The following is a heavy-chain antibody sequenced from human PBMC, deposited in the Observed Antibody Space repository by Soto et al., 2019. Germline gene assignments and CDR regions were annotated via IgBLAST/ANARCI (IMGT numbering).Heavy chain of an antibody. V-gene: IGHV4-38-2*01. Sequence: PSETLSLTCAVSGDSISSGYYWAWIRQPPRKGLEWVASIYHSGTTYYNPSLTSRVTISVDTSKNQFSMKLSSVTAADTAVFYCARSREQWLVDAFDIWGQGTMVTVSS. CDR3: ARSREQWLVDAFDI. J-gene: IGHJ3*02. D-gene: IGHD6-19*01. CDR1: GDSISSGYY. CDR2: IYHSGTT.